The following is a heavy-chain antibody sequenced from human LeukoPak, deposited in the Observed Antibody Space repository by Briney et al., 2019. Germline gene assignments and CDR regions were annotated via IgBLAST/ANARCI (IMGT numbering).Heavy chain of an antibody. CDR3: AKGTGYCDSSGYDPFDI. J-gene: IGHJ3*02. CDR1: GFTFRNYG. Sequence: GGSLRLSCAASGFTFRNYGMHWIRQAPGKGLEWVSAISGSGGSTYYADSVKGRFTISRDNSKNTLYLQMNGLRAEDTAVYYCAKGTGYCDSSGYDPFDIWGQGTMVTVSS. CDR2: ISGSGGST. V-gene: IGHV3-23*01. D-gene: IGHD3-22*01.